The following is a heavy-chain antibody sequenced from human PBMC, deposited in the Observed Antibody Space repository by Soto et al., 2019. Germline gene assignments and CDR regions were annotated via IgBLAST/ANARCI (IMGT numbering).Heavy chain of an antibody. Sequence: SETMAITCTLSGASIRDGGVSVSWTRQSPGQGLEWIGYTSHLENTYRLRSFKSRLPMSIARNRYQFSLKLCSVTAADISVDYCARRGGYDAFEYWLQGVLVT. J-gene: IGHJ4*02. CDR3: ARRGGYDAFEY. CDR1: GASIRDGGVS. D-gene: IGHD5-12*01. V-gene: IGHV4-30-2*06. CDR2: TSHLENT.